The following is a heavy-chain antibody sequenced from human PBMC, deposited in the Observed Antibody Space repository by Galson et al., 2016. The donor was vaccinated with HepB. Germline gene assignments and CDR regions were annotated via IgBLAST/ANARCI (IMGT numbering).Heavy chain of an antibody. D-gene: IGHD4-17*01. J-gene: IGHJ3*01. V-gene: IGHV4-34*01. CDR2: IHHGGGT. Sequence: ETLSLTCVLYGGSFTGYYWSWVRQTPGKGLEWIGEIHHGGGTNYNPSVRSRVTISVDTPKNQFSLRVSSVTVADTAVYYCARSDYGDYGQSAFDLWGQGTMVTVSS. CDR3: ARSDYGDYGQSAFDL. CDR1: GGSFTGYY.